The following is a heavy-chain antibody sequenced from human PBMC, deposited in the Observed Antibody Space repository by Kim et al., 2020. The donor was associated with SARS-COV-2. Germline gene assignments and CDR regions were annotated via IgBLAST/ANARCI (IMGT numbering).Heavy chain of an antibody. Sequence: GGSLRLSCAASAFTLGGDAMNWVRRPLGKGPERILVISFTGASAYYADSVKGRFTISRDNSKNTLSLQMDSLRPEDMAVYYCVRGRGGSRTFDAWGQGTVVTV. V-gene: IGHV3-23*01. CDR3: VRGRGGSRTFDA. D-gene: IGHD5-12*01. J-gene: IGHJ3*01. CDR2: ISFTGASA. CDR1: AFTLGGDA.